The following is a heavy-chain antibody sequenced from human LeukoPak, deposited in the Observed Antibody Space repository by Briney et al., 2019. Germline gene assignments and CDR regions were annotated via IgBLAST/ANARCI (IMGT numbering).Heavy chain of an antibody. CDR2: IGTAGDT. CDR3: ARCIGGGGGSCPLGMDV. J-gene: IGHJ6*02. D-gene: IGHD2-15*01. V-gene: IGHV3-13*01. CDR1: GFTFSSYD. Sequence: SGGSLRLSCAASGFTFSSYDMHWVRHATGKGLEWVSAIGTAGDTYYPGSVKGRFTISRENAKNSFYLQMNSLRDGDTAVYYCARCIGGGGGSCPLGMDVWGQGTTVTVSS.